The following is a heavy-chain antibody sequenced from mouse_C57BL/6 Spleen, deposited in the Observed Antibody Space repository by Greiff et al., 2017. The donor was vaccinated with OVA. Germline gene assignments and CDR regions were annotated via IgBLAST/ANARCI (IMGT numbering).Heavy chain of an antibody. D-gene: IGHD4-1*01. CDR3: ARLNWDGPAY. J-gene: IGHJ3*01. CDR2: IHPNSGST. V-gene: IGHV1-64*01. Sequence: QVQLQQPGAELVKPGASVKLSCKASGYTFTSYWMHWVKQRPGQGLEWIGMIHPNSGSTNYNEKFKSKATLTVDKSSSTAYLQLSSLTSEDSAVYNCARLNWDGPAYRGQETLVTVSA. CDR1: GYTFTSYW.